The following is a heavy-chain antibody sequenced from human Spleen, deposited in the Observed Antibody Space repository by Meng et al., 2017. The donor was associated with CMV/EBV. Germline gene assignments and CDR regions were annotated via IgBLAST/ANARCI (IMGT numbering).Heavy chain of an antibody. CDR2: ISSSSSYI. D-gene: IGHD6-13*01. V-gene: IGHV3-21*01. CDR1: GFTFSSYS. J-gene: IGHJ5*02. Sequence: GESLKISCAASGFTFSSYSMNWVRQAPGKGLEWVSSISSSSSYIYYADSVKGRFTISRDNAKNSLYLQMNSLRAEDTAVYYCARGRVAIAAAARPNNWFDPWGQGTLVTVSS. CDR3: ARGRVAIAAAARPNNWFDP.